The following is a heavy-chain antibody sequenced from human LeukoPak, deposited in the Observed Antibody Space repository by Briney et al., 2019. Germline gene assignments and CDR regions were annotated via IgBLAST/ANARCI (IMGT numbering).Heavy chain of an antibody. D-gene: IGHD3-10*01. Sequence: AGGSLRLSCAASGFTVSSNYMSWVRQAPGKGLEWVSVIYSGGSTYYADSVKGRFTISRDNSKNTLYLQMNSLRAEDTAVYYCARVLTNYYGVDYWGQGTLVTVSS. J-gene: IGHJ4*02. CDR2: IYSGGST. CDR3: ARVLTNYYGVDY. V-gene: IGHV3-66*02. CDR1: GFTVSSNY.